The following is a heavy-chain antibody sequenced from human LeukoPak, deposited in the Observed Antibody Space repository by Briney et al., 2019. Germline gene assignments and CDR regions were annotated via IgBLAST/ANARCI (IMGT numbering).Heavy chain of an antibody. Sequence: ASVKVSCKTSGYTFSGHWLQWVRQAPGQGLEWMGWINPNSGGTNYAQKFQGRVTMTRDTSISTAYMELSRLRSDDTAVYYCARVATVTLMDVWGKGTTVTVSS. V-gene: IGHV1-2*02. D-gene: IGHD4-17*01. CDR3: ARVATVTLMDV. CDR1: GYTFSGHW. J-gene: IGHJ6*04. CDR2: INPNSGGT.